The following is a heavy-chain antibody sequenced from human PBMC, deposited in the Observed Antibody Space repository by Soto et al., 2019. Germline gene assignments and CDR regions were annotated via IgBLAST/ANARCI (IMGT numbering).Heavy chain of an antibody. CDR2: ISYDGSNK. Sequence: QVQLVESGGGVVQPGRSLRLSCAASGFTFSSYAMHWVRQAPGKGLEWVAVISYDGSNKYYADSVKGRFTISRDNSKNTLYLQMNSLRAEDTAVYYCARVSYYGSGSYSVPFDYWGQGTLVTVSS. CDR1: GFTFSSYA. D-gene: IGHD3-10*01. V-gene: IGHV3-30-3*01. J-gene: IGHJ4*02. CDR3: ARVSYYGSGSYSVPFDY.